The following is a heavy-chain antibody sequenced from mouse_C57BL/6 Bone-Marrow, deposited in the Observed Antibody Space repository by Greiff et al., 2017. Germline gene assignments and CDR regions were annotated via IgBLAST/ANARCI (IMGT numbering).Heavy chain of an antibody. CDR3: AREGLGRDY. CDR2: INPSTGGT. D-gene: IGHD4-1*01. Sequence: EVQLQQSGPELVKPGASVKISCKASGYSFTGYYMNWVKQSPEKSLEWIGEINPSTGGTTYNQKFKAKATLTVDKSSSTAYMQLKSLTSEDSAVYYCAREGLGRDYWGQGTTLTVSS. J-gene: IGHJ2*01. V-gene: IGHV1-42*01. CDR1: GYSFTGYY.